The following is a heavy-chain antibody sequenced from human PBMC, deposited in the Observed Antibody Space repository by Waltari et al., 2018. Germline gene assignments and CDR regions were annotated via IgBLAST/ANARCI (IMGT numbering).Heavy chain of an antibody. CDR1: GDSIHTSPHY. Sequence: QVQLQESGPGLVKPSETLSLTCSFSGDSIHTSPHYWGWIRQPPGKGLEWIGNIYSAGYTYYDPSLKSLLTIAVDTSKNQFSLKMSSVTAADTAIYYCARVSGGYPVGWIDPWGQGTLVTVSS. D-gene: IGHD1-26*01. CDR3: ARVSGGYPVGWIDP. J-gene: IGHJ5*02. V-gene: IGHV4-39*07. CDR2: IYSAGYT.